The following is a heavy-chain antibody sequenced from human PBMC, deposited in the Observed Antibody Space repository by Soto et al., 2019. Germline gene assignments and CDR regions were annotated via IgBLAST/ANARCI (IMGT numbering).Heavy chain of an antibody. CDR2: INSDGSSR. V-gene: IGHV3-74*01. Sequence: GGSLRRSCSASGCSFSSYCMHWVRQAPGKGLVWVSRINSDGSSRSYADSVKGRFTISRDNGKNTLYLQMNSLRVEDTAVYYCARARYDFWSGYSDAFDIRGHGTMVTVS. J-gene: IGHJ3*02. D-gene: IGHD3-3*01. CDR1: GCSFSSYC. CDR3: ARARYDFWSGYSDAFDI.